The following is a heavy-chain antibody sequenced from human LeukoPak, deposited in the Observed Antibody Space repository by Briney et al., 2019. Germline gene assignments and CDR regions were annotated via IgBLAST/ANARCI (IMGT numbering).Heavy chain of an antibody. J-gene: IGHJ5*02. CDR3: VGSYYDFWSGQKINWFDP. V-gene: IGHV1-3*01. Sequence: ASVKVSCKASGYTFTSYAMHWVRQAPGQRLEWMGWINAGNGNTKYSQKFQGRVTITRDTSASTAYMELSSLRSEDTAVYYCVGSYYDFWSGQKINWFDPWGQGTLVTVSS. D-gene: IGHD3-3*01. CDR1: GYTFTSYA. CDR2: INAGNGNT.